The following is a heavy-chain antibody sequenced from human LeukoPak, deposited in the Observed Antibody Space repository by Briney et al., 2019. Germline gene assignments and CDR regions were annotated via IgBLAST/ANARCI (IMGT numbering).Heavy chain of an antibody. J-gene: IGHJ4*02. V-gene: IGHV1-18*01. CDR2: TSTYNDKT. CDR3: ARDQGFGGGATGY. D-gene: IGHD1-26*01. Sequence: EASVKVSCKASGYTFTMNGISWVRQAPGQGLEWMGWTSTYNDKTNYAQKLQGRVTMTTDSSTSTAYMELRSLRSDDTAVYYCARDQGFGGGATGYWGQGTLVTVSS. CDR1: GYTFTMNG.